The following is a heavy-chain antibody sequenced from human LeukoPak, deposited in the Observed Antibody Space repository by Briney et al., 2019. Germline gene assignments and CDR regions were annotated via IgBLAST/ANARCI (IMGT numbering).Heavy chain of an antibody. J-gene: IGHJ6*03. CDR1: GGSVSSGAYY. D-gene: IGHD2-15*01. CDR2: IYTSGST. CDR3: ARESRGYCSGGSCYTDYYYYYMDV. V-gene: IGHV4-61*08. Sequence: SETLSLTCTVSGGSVSSGAYYWTWIRQPPGKGLEWIGRIYTSGSTNYNPSLKSRVTMSVDTSKNQFSLKLSSVTAADTAVYYCARESRGYCSGGSCYTDYYYYYMDVWGKGTTVTVSS.